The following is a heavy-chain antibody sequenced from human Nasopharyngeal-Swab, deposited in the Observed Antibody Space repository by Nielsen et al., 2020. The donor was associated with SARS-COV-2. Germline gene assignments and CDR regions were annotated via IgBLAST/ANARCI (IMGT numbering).Heavy chain of an antibody. CDR3: ARGDIVLVVYAQSNWFDP. CDR1: GGSFSGYY. J-gene: IGHJ5*02. D-gene: IGHD2-8*02. V-gene: IGHV4-34*01. CDR2: INHSGST. Sequence: ETLSLTCAVYGGSFSGYYWSWIRQPPGKGLEWIGEINHSGSTNYNPSLKSRVTISVDTSKNQFSLKLSSVTAADTAVYYCARGDIVLVVYAQSNWFDPWGQGTLVTVSS.